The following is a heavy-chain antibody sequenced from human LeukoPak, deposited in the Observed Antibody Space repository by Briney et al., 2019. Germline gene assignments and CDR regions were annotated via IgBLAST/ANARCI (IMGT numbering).Heavy chain of an antibody. V-gene: IGHV4-30-4*01. CDR2: IYYSGST. CDR1: GGSISSGDYY. J-gene: IGHJ4*02. CDR3: ARGGYYDSSGQPDY. Sequence: SETLSLTCTVSGGSISSGDYYWSWIRQPPGKGLEWIGYIYYSGSTYFNPSLKSRVTISVDTSKNQFSLKLSSVTAADTAVYYCARGGYYDSSGQPDYWGQGTLVTVSS. D-gene: IGHD3-22*01.